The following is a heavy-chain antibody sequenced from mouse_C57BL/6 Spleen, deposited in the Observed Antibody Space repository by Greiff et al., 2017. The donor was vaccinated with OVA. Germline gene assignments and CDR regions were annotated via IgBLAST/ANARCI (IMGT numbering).Heavy chain of an antibody. Sequence: EVKLMESGGGLVKPGGSLKLSCAASGFTFSDYGMHWVRQAPEKGLEWVAYISSGSSTIYYADTVKGRYTISRDNAKNTLCLQMTSLRSEDTAMYYCARTSYDSWYFDVWGTGTTVTVSS. V-gene: IGHV5-17*01. CDR2: ISSGSSTI. CDR3: ARTSYDSWYFDV. D-gene: IGHD2-4*01. CDR1: GFTFSDYG. J-gene: IGHJ1*03.